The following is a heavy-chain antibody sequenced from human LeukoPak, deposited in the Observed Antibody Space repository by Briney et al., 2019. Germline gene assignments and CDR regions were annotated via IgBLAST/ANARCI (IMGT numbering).Heavy chain of an antibody. CDR3: VRACSSGSCFGYKDY. V-gene: IGHV3-74*01. J-gene: IGHJ4*02. CDR2: VNGDGTST. CDR1: GFTFSSYW. Sequence: GGSLRLSCATSGFTFSSYWMQWVRQVPGKGLVWVSRVNGDGTSTSYADSVQGRFTISRDNAKNTLYLYMNSLRGDDTAIYFCVRACSSGSCFGYKDYWGQGTLVTVSS. D-gene: IGHD2-15*01.